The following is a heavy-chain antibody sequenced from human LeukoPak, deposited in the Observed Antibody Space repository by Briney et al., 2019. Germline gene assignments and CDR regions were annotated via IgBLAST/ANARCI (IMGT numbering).Heavy chain of an antibody. CDR1: GGSISSGSYY. Sequence: KPSETLSLTCTVSGGSISSGSYYWSWIRQPAGKGLEWIGRFYVSGSTNYNPSLQSRVTISVDTSKNQFSLKLTSVTAADTAVYYCAAGNCPTTSCYPGVAFDIWGQGTMVTVSS. CDR3: AAGNCPTTSCYPGVAFDI. V-gene: IGHV4-61*02. CDR2: FYVSGST. D-gene: IGHD2-2*01. J-gene: IGHJ3*02.